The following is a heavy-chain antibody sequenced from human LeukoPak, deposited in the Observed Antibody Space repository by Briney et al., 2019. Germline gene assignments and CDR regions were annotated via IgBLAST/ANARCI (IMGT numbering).Heavy chain of an antibody. D-gene: IGHD6-19*01. CDR3: VNDGGSSGWYYFVG. V-gene: IGHV3-9*01. Sequence: GGSLRLSCTASGFTFDDYAMHWVPQGPGKGLEWVGGISWNSVSIGYGGSVKGRFTISRDNAKNSLFLQMTSLRGEDTALYCCVNDGGSSGWYYFVGWGQGSLDTVSS. CDR1: GFTFDDYA. CDR2: ISWNSVSI. J-gene: IGHJ4*02.